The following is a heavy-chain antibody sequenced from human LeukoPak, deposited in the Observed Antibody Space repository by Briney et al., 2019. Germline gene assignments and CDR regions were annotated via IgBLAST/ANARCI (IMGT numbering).Heavy chain of an antibody. Sequence: GGSLRLSCAASGFTFSSYSMNWVRQAPGKGLEWVSSISSSSSYIYYADSVKGRFTISRDNAKNSLYLQMNSLRAEDTGVYYCARGASAIPFDYWGQGTLVTVSS. D-gene: IGHD2-21*01. CDR3: ARGASAIPFDY. CDR1: GFTFSSYS. J-gene: IGHJ4*02. CDR2: ISSSSSYI. V-gene: IGHV3-21*01.